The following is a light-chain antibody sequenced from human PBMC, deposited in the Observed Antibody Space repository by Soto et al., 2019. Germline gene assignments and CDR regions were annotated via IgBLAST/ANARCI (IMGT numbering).Light chain of an antibody. CDR1: QSISSN. J-gene: IGKJ3*01. CDR3: QQYNNWPPLFT. CDR2: GAS. V-gene: IGKV3-15*01. Sequence: EIVMTQSPVTLSVSPGERATLSCRVSQSISSNLAWYQQKPGQAPRLLINGASTRATGVPARFSGSGSGTEFTLTISSLQSEDFAVYYCQQYNNWPPLFTFGPGTKVDIK.